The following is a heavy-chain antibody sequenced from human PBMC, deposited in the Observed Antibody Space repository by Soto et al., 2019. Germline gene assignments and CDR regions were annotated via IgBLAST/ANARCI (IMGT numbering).Heavy chain of an antibody. CDR1: GYTFTSYG. D-gene: IGHD6-6*01. CDR2: ITTDKGKT. Sequence: ASVKVSCKTSGYTFTSYGITWVRQAPGQGLEWMGWITTDKGKTTYAQKFQGRVTMTTDTSTSTAYMELRSLRSDDTAVYYCARSHIVPRLLMYPYDYWGQGTLVTVSS. CDR3: ARSHIVPRLLMYPYDY. J-gene: IGHJ4*02. V-gene: IGHV1-18*01.